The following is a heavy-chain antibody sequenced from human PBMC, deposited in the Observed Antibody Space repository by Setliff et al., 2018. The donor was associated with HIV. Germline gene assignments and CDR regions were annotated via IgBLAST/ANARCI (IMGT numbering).Heavy chain of an antibody. CDR1: GGSFSGYY. D-gene: IGHD4-17*01. Sequence: PSETLSLTCAVYGGSFSGYYWSWIRQPPGKGLEWIGEINHSGSTNYNPSLKSRVTISVDTSKNQFSLKLSSVTAADTAVYYCARVQMAYAAFDVWGQGTMGTGS. J-gene: IGHJ3*01. CDR3: ARVQMAYAAFDV. V-gene: IGHV4-34*01. CDR2: INHSGST.